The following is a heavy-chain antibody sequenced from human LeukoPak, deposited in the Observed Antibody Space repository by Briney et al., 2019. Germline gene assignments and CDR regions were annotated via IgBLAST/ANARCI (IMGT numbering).Heavy chain of an antibody. V-gene: IGHV3-48*01. CDR2: IGTSSTTI. D-gene: IGHD3/OR15-3a*01. Sequence: GGSLRLSCAASGFTFSSCTMNWVRQPPGKGLEWVSNIGTSSTTIYYADSVKGRFSISRDDSKNTLYLEMKSLRAEDTAVYYCARLWPAASSSRFDYWGQGTLVTVSS. J-gene: IGHJ4*02. CDR1: GFTFSSCT. CDR3: ARLWPAASSSRFDY.